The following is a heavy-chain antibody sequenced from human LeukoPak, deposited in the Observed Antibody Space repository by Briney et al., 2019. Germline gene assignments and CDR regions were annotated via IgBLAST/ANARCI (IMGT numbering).Heavy chain of an antibody. CDR3: ARGIESYGDYGY. J-gene: IGHJ4*02. Sequence: SETLSLTCTVSGGSISGSYWSWIRQPPGKGREGMAYMYNGGSTNYNPSLKSRVTISVDTSKNQFSLKLSSLTAADTAIYYCARGIESYGDYGYWGQGILVTVSS. V-gene: IGHV4-59*01. CDR2: MYNGGST. D-gene: IGHD4-17*01. CDR1: GGSISGSY.